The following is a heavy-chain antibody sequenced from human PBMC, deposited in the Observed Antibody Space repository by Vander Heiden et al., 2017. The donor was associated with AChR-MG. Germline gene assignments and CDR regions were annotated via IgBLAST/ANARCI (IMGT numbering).Heavy chain of an antibody. J-gene: IGHJ4*02. CDR1: GGSISSSSYY. CDR2: IYYSGST. D-gene: IGHD2-15*01. V-gene: IGHV4-39*01. Sequence: QLQLQESGPGLVKPSETLSLTCTVSGGSISSSSYYWGWIRQPPGKGREWIGSIYYSGSTYYNPSLKSRVTISVDTSKNQFSLKLSSVTAADTAVYYCARVGCSGGSCVDYWGQGTLVTVSS. CDR3: ARVGCSGGSCVDY.